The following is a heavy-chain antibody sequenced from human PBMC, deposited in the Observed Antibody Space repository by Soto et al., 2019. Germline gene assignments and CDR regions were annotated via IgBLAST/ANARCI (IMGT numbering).Heavy chain of an antibody. D-gene: IGHD3-22*01. CDR3: ATQPMIVVVSSDY. V-gene: IGHV5-10-1*01. CDR2: IDPSDSYT. CDR1: GYSFTSYW. J-gene: IGHJ4*02. Sequence: PGESLKISCKGSGYSFTSYWISWVRQMPGKGLEWMGRIDPSDSYTNYSPSFQGHVTISADKSISTAYLQWSSLKASDTAMYYCATQPMIVVVSSDYWGQGTLVTAPQ.